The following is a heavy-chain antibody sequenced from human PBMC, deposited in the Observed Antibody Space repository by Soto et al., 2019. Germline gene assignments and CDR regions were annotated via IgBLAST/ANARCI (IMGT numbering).Heavy chain of an antibody. Sequence: SETLSLTCAVSGVSISSGGYSWSWIRQPPGKGLEWVGYIYHSGSTYYNPSLKSRVTISVDRSKNQFSLKLSSVTAADTAVYYCARSGSTVTTLDYWGQGTLVTVSS. V-gene: IGHV4-30-2*01. CDR2: IYHSGST. J-gene: IGHJ4*02. CDR1: GVSISSGGYS. D-gene: IGHD2-2*01. CDR3: ARSGSTVTTLDY.